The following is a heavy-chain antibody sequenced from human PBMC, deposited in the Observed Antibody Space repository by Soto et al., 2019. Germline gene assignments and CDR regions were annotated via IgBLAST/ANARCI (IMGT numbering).Heavy chain of an antibody. CDR3: VRGGDLVPAAAKYYYGMDV. J-gene: IGHJ6*02. V-gene: IGHV1-69*13. D-gene: IGHD2-2*01. Sequence: SVKVSCKASGGTFSSYAISWVRQAPGQGLERKGGIIPIFGTANYAQKFQGSVTITADESTSTAYMELSSLRSEDTAVYYCVRGGDLVPAAAKYYYGMDVWGQGTTVTVSS. CDR2: IIPIFGTA. CDR1: GGTFSSYA.